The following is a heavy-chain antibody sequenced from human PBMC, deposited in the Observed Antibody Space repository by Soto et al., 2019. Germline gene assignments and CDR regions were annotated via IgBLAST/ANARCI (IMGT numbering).Heavy chain of an antibody. CDR3: ARATSLEWLPSYFQH. Sequence: ASVKASCKASGYTFTSYYMHWVRQAPGQGLEWMGIINPSGGSTSYAQKFQGRVTMTRDTSTSTVYMELSSLRSEDTAVYYCARATSLEWLPSYFQHWGQGTLVTVSS. D-gene: IGHD3-3*01. CDR1: GYTFTSYY. J-gene: IGHJ1*01. CDR2: INPSGGST. V-gene: IGHV1-46*01.